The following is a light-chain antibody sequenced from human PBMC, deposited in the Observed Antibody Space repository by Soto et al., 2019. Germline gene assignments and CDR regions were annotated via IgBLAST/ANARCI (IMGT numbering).Light chain of an antibody. J-gene: IGKJ1*01. Sequence: IQMTQSPSTLSASVGDRVTITCRASQSISPWLAWYQQKPGKAPKLLIYAASNLQSGVPSRFSGSGSGTDFTLIISSLQPEDFATYYCAQDYIFPRTFGQGTKVDIK. CDR1: QSISPW. CDR2: AAS. CDR3: AQDYIFPRT. V-gene: IGKV1-6*01.